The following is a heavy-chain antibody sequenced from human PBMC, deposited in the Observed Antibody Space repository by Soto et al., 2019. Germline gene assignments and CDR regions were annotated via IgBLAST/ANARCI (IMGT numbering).Heavy chain of an antibody. D-gene: IGHD3-10*01. V-gene: IGHV3-23*01. J-gene: IGHJ6*02. CDR2: LDGAGGST. CDR1: GFAFSDYA. Sequence: GGSLRLSCLASGFAFSDYAMTWVRHVPGRGLEWVASLDGAGGSTYYASSVRGRFTISRDNSQNTLFLQMKRLTVDDTAIYYCAAPRDEYGSGVSWFTYGMDIWGQGTTVTVSS. CDR3: AAPRDEYGSGVSWFTYGMDI.